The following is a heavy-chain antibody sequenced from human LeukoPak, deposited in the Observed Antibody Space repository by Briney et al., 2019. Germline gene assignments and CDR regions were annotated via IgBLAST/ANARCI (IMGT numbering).Heavy chain of an antibody. CDR2: INPNSGGT. J-gene: IGHJ3*02. CDR1: GYTFTGYY. D-gene: IGHD5-24*01. CDR3: ARGLVEMATIVDAFDI. Sequence: ASVKVSCKASGYTFTGYYMHWVRQAPGQGREWMGRINPNSGGTNYAQKVQGRVTITSDTSISTAYMELSRLRSDDTAVYYCARGLVEMATIVDAFDIWGQGTMVTVSS. V-gene: IGHV1-2*06.